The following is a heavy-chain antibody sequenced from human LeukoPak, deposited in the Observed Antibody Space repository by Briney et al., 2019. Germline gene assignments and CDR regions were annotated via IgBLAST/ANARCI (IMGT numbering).Heavy chain of an antibody. CDR3: AREGRDGLFDY. V-gene: IGHV4-59*13. Sequence: SETLSLTCTVSGGSISSYYWSWIRQPPGKGLEWIGYIYYSGSTNYSPSLKSRVTISVDTSQNQFSLKLSSVTAADTAVYYCAREGRDGLFDYWGQGTLVTVSS. J-gene: IGHJ4*02. CDR1: GGSISSYY. CDR2: IYYSGST. D-gene: IGHD5-24*01.